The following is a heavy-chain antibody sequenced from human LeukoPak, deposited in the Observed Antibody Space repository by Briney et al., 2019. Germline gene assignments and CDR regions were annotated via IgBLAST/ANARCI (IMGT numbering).Heavy chain of an antibody. J-gene: IGHJ4*02. V-gene: IGHV3-7*01. CDR2: IKQDGSVK. CDR1: GFNFSTYW. Sequence: GGSLRLSCAASGFNFSTYWMSWVRQTPEKGLEFVANIKQDGSVKNYMDSLKGRSTISRDNARESLSLEINSLRADDTAVYYCARDPESRAFDLWGQGALVTVSS. CDR3: ARDPESRAFDL. D-gene: IGHD5/OR15-5a*01.